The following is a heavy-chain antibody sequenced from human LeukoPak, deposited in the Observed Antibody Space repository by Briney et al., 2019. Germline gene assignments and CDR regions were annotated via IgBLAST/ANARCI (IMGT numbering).Heavy chain of an antibody. J-gene: IGHJ3*02. V-gene: IGHV3-53*01. CDR3: ASEGSTPTLDAFDI. CDR1: GFTVSSNY. Sequence: TRGSLRLSCAASGFTVSSNYMSWVRQAPGKGLEWVSVIYSGGSTYYADSVKGRFTISRDNSKDTLYLQMNSLRAEDTAVHYCASEGSTPTLDAFDIWGQGTMVTVSS. CDR2: IYSGGST. D-gene: IGHD2-2*01.